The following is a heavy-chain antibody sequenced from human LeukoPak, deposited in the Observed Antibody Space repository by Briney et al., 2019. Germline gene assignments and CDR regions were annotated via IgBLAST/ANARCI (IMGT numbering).Heavy chain of an antibody. CDR1: GGTLSSYA. CDR3: ARRFSSGYDAFDI. D-gene: IGHD3-22*01. J-gene: IGHJ3*02. Sequence: ASVKVSCKASGGTLSSYAISWVRQAPGQGLEWMGGIIPIFGTANYAQKFQGRVTITADKSTSTAYMELSSLRSEDTAVYYCARRFSSGYDAFDIWGQGTMVTVSS. CDR2: IIPIFGTA. V-gene: IGHV1-69*06.